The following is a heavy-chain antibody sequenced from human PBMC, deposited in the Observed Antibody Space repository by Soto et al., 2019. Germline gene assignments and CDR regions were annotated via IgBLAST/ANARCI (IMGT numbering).Heavy chain of an antibody. Sequence: PGGSLRLSCAASGFTFSSYGMHWVRQAPGKGLEWVAVISYDGSNKYYADSVKGRFTISRDNAKTSLYLQMDSLRPEDTAIYYCAREGVTNYTDYYFDLWGHGALVTAPQ. CDR1: GFTFSSYG. D-gene: IGHD4-4*01. CDR3: AREGVTNYTDYYFDL. J-gene: IGHJ4*01. CDR2: ISYDGSNK. V-gene: IGHV3-30*03.